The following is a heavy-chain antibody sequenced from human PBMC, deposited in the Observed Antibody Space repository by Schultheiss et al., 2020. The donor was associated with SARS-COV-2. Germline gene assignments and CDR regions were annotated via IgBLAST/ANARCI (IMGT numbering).Heavy chain of an antibody. D-gene: IGHD5-12*01. CDR2: IYSCGST. Sequence: GGSLRLSCAASGFTVSSNYMSWVRQAPGKGLEWVSVIYSCGSTYYADSVKGRFTISRDNSKNTLYLQMNSLRAEDTAVYYCARHILGYSGYDFGNDIDYWGQGTLVTVSS. CDR1: GFTVSSNY. J-gene: IGHJ4*02. V-gene: IGHV3-66*03. CDR3: ARHILGYSGYDFGNDIDY.